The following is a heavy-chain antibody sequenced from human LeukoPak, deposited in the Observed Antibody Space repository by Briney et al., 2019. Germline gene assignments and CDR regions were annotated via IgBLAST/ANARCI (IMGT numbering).Heavy chain of an antibody. D-gene: IGHD5-24*01. CDR1: GFTFSSYW. Sequence: PGGSLRLSCVASGFTFSSYWMHWVRQAPGKGLVRVSRIKSDGSNTSYADSVKGRFTISRDNAKNTLYLQMNSLRAEDTAVYYCAKDFSVRWHPFDYWGQGTLVTVSS. J-gene: IGHJ4*02. V-gene: IGHV3-74*01. CDR3: AKDFSVRWHPFDY. CDR2: IKSDGSNT.